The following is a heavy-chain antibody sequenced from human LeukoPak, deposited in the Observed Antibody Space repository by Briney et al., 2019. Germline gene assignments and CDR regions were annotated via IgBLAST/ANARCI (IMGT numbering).Heavy chain of an antibody. V-gene: IGHV4-59*01. CDR2: IYYSGST. CDR3: ARGCTNGVRPRRYWFDP. J-gene: IGHJ5*02. D-gene: IGHD2-8*01. CDR1: GGSISSYY. Sequence: SETLSLTCTVSGGSISSYYWSWIRQPPGKGLEWIGYIYYSGSTNYNPSLKSRVTISVDTSKNQFSLKLSSVTAADTAVYYCARGCTNGVRPRRYWFDPWGQGTLVTVSS.